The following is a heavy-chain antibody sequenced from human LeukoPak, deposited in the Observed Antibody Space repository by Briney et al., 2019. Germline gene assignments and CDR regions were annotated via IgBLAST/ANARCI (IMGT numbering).Heavy chain of an antibody. CDR3: ARVRRGSYYVYYSDY. CDR1: GGSVSSGSYY. J-gene: IGHJ4*02. D-gene: IGHD1-26*01. Sequence: SETLSLTCTVSGGSVSSGSYYWSWIRQPPGKGLEWIGYIYYSGSTNYNPSLKSRVTISVDTSKNQFSLKLSSVTAADTAVYYCARVRRGSYYVYYSDYWGQGTLVTVSS. CDR2: IYYSGST. V-gene: IGHV4-61*01.